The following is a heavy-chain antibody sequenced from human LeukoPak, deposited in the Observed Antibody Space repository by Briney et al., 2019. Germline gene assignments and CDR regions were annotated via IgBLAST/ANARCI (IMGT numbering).Heavy chain of an antibody. Sequence: ASVKVSCKASGYIFTDYFLHWVRQAPGQGLEWMGWINPNSGGTNYAQKFQGRVTMTRDTSTSTGYMELRSLRSDDTAMFYCVRDIVGATVDYWGQGTLVTVSS. CDR3: VRDIVGATVDY. CDR1: GYIFTDYF. V-gene: IGHV1-2*02. D-gene: IGHD1-26*01. J-gene: IGHJ4*02. CDR2: INPNSGGT.